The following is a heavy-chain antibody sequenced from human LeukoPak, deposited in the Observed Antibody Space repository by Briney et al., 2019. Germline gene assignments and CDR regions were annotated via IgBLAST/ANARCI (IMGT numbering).Heavy chain of an antibody. CDR2: IYHSGST. CDR3: ARDKIVGATTPYYFDY. D-gene: IGHD1-26*01. CDR1: GGSISYYY. V-gene: IGHV4-30-2*01. J-gene: IGHJ4*02. Sequence: SETLSLTCTVSGGSISYYYLSWIRQPPGKGLEWIGYIYHSGSTYYNPSLKSRVTISVDRSKNQFSLKLNSVTAADTAVYFCARDKIVGATTPYYFDYWGQGTLVTVSS.